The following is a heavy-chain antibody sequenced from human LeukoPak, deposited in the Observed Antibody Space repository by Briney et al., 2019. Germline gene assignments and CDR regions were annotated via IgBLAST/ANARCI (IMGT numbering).Heavy chain of an antibody. D-gene: IGHD6-13*01. Sequence: PSQTLSLTCAISGDSVSGNSAAWNWIRQSPSRGLEWLGRTYYRSKWYNDYAVSVKSRITINPDTSKNQFSLQLNSVTPEDTAVYYCARDLGYSSSWTYYYGMDVWGQGTTVTVSS. CDR2: TYYRSKWYN. V-gene: IGHV6-1*01. CDR1: GDSVSGNSAA. J-gene: IGHJ6*02. CDR3: ARDLGYSSSWTYYYGMDV.